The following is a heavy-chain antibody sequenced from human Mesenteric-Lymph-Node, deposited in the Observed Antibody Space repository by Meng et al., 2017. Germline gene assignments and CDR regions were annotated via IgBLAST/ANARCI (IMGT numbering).Heavy chain of an antibody. Sequence: QVHAHQWAAGLLKPPGTLSLTCTVSGGSISSSNYYWSWIRQPPGKGLEWSGHIYNSGSTYYNPSLKSRITISVDTSKNQFSLKLSSVTAADTAVYYCARDRKHYGERGWFDPWGQGTLVTVSS. V-gene: IGHV4-30-4*01. CDR1: GGSISSSNYY. CDR2: IYNSGST. CDR3: ARDRKHYGERGWFDP. D-gene: IGHD4-17*01. J-gene: IGHJ5*02.